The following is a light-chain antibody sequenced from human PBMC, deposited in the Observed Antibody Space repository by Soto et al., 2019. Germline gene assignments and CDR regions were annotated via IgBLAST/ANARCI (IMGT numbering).Light chain of an antibody. CDR2: EVS. Sequence: QSALTQPASVSGSPGQSITISCTGSSSDVGAYRYVSWFQQHPGRAPKLIIYEVSNRPSGVSDRFSGSKSGNTASLTISGLKAEDEADYHCISYTTTTAWVFGGGIKLTVL. V-gene: IGLV2-14*01. J-gene: IGLJ3*02. CDR3: ISYTTTTAWV. CDR1: SSDVGAYRY.